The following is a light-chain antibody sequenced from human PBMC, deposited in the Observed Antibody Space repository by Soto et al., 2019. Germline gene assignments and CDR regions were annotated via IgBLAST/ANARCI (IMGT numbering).Light chain of an antibody. V-gene: IGLV1-40*01. Sequence: QSVLTQPPSVSGAPGQRVTISCTGSSSNIGAGYDVHWYQQLPGTAPKLLIYDNTNRPSGVPDRFSGSKSGTSASLAITGLQAEDEADYYCQSYDSSLSGYWVFGGGTKLTVL. CDR3: QSYDSSLSGYWV. J-gene: IGLJ3*02. CDR2: DNT. CDR1: SSNIGAGYD.